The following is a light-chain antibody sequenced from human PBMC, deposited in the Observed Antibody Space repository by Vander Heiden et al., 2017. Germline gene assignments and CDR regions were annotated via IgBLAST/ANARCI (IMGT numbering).Light chain of an antibody. V-gene: IGLV3-25*03. CDR3: QSADGSGASVL. J-gene: IGLJ2*01. Sequence: LTRGQTVRITCSGHALPKQYAYWYQQKPGQAPLLVIYKDSERPSGIPERFSGSSSGTTVTLTISGVQAEDEADYYCQSADGSGASVLFGGGTKLTVL. CDR2: KDS. CDR1: ALPKQY.